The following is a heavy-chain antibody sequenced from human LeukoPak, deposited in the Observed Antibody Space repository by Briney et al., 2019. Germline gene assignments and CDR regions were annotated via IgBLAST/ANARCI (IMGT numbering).Heavy chain of an antibody. CDR1: EYTLTELS. V-gene: IGHV1-24*01. CDR3: AREDDTGRYMGDDAFDI. J-gene: IGHJ3*02. CDR2: FDPEDGET. Sequence: ASVKVSCKVSEYTLTELSMHWVRQAPGKGLERMGGFDPEDGETIYAQKFQGRVTMTEDTSTDTAYMELSSLRSEDTAVYYCAREDDTGRYMGDDAFDIWGQGTMVTVSS. D-gene: IGHD1-26*01.